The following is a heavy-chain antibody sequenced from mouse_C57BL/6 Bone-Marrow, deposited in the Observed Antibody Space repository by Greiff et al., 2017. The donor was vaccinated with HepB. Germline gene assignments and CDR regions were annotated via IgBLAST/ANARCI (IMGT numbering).Heavy chain of an antibody. Sequence: QVPLKQSGAELVKPGASVKISCKASGYAFSSYWMNWVKQRPGKGLEWIGQIYPGDGDTNYNGRFKGKATLTADKSSSTAYMQLSSLTSEDSAVYFCARLYDYDQTAWFAYWGQGTLVTVSA. J-gene: IGHJ3*01. D-gene: IGHD2-4*01. V-gene: IGHV1-80*01. CDR3: ARLYDYDQTAWFAY. CDR2: IYPGDGDT. CDR1: GYAFSSYW.